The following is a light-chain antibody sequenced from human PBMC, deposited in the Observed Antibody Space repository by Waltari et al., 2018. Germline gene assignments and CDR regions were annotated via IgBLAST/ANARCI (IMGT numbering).Light chain of an antibody. CDR2: ETS. Sequence: DIVLTQSPATLSLSPGERATLSCRASQSVRNDLAWYQQKHGQAPSLLIYETSNRATCIPTRFIGSGSGTDFTLTISSLGPEDFAVYCCQQRSNGPRAFGQGTKLEIK. CDR1: QSVRND. V-gene: IGKV3-11*01. CDR3: QQRSNGPRA. J-gene: IGKJ2*01.